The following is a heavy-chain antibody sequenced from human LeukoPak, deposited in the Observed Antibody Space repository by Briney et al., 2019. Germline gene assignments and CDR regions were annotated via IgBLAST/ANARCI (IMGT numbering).Heavy chain of an antibody. Sequence: PGRSLRLSCAASGSTFDDYAMHWVRQAPGKGLEWVAFIRYDGSNKYYADSVKGRFTISRDNSKNTLYLQMNSLRAEDTAVYYCAKGLGAPDAFDIWGQGTMVTVSS. CDR3: AKGLGAPDAFDI. V-gene: IGHV3-30*02. CDR2: IRYDGSNK. CDR1: GSTFDDYA. D-gene: IGHD3-10*01. J-gene: IGHJ3*02.